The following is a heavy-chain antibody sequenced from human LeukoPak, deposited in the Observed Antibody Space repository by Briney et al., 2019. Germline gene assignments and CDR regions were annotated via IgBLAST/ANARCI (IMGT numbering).Heavy chain of an antibody. D-gene: IGHD1-26*01. CDR1: GFTFSSYA. CDR2: ISGSGGST. J-gene: IGHJ3*02. V-gene: IGHV3-23*01. CDR3: ARVPPTVGSSDI. Sequence: GGSLRLSCAASGFTFSSYAMSWVRQAPGKGLEWVSAISGSGGSTYYADSVKGRFTISRDNSKNTLYLQMNSLRAEDTGIYYCARVPPTVGSSDIWGQGTMFTVSS.